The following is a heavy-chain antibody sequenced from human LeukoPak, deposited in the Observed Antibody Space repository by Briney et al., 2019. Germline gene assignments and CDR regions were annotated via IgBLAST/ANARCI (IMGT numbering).Heavy chain of an antibody. CDR2: IYTSGST. J-gene: IGHJ5*02. D-gene: IGHD6-13*01. CDR1: GGSISSYY. V-gene: IGHV4-4*07. CDR3: ARDGFTAAGPSFSWFDP. Sequence: SETLSLTCTVSGGSISSYYWSWIRQPAGKGLEWIGRIYTSGSTNYNPSLKSRVTMSVDTSKNQFSLKLSSVTAADTAVYYCARDGFTAAGPSFSWFDPWGQGTLVTVSS.